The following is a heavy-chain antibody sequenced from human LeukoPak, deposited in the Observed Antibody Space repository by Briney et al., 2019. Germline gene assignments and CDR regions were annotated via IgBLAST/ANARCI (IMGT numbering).Heavy chain of an antibody. CDR2: IYYSGST. CDR1: GGSITSGGYS. V-gene: IGHV4-61*08. J-gene: IGHJ4*02. Sequence: PSETLSLTCAVSGGSITSGGYSWSWIRQPPGKGLEWNGYIYYSGSTNYNPSLKSRVTISVDTSKNQFSLKLSSVTAADTAVYYCARHAPYSSSWCDFDYWGQGTLVTVSS. D-gene: IGHD6-13*01. CDR3: ARHAPYSSSWCDFDY.